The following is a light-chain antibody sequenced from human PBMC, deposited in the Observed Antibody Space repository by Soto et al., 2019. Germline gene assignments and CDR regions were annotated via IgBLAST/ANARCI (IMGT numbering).Light chain of an antibody. J-gene: IGLJ1*01. Sequence: QSALTQPASVSGAPGQSITISCTGTSSDVGGYNYVSWYQQHPGKAPKLMIYDVSIRPSGVSDRFSGSKSDNTASLTISGLQAEDEADYYCSSYTRSSTYVFGNGTKVTVL. CDR2: DVS. V-gene: IGLV2-14*03. CDR3: SSYTRSSTYV. CDR1: SSDVGGYNY.